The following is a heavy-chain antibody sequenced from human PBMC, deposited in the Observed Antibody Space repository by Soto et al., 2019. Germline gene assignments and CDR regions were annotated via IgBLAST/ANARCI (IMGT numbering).Heavy chain of an antibody. CDR2: TYYRSKWYN. CDR3: ARDHCSSTSCYGWIHYYYGMDV. D-gene: IGHD2-2*01. V-gene: IGHV6-1*01. Sequence: PSRGLEWLGRTYYRSKWYNDYAVSVKSRITINPDTSKNQFSLQLNSVTPEDTAVYYCARDHCSSTSCYGWIHYYYGMDVWGQGTTVTVS. J-gene: IGHJ6*02.